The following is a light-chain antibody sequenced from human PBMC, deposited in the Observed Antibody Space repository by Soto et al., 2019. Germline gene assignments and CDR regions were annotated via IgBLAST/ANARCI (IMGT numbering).Light chain of an antibody. CDR3: QHLNDYRYT. CDR1: QAISSS. Sequence: DIQLTQSPSFLSASVGDRVTITCRASQAISSSLAWYQHNPGKAPKLLIYAASTLQNGVPSSFRGSGSGTEFTLTISSRQPEDCATYYCQHLNDYRYTFGQGTKVEIK. V-gene: IGKV1-9*01. CDR2: AAS. J-gene: IGKJ2*01.